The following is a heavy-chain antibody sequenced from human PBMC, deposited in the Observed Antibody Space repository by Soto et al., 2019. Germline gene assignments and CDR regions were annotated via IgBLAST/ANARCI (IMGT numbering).Heavy chain of an antibody. V-gene: IGHV1-69*08. CDR2: IIPIFGIA. D-gene: IGHD2-2*01. CDR3: AREDRDRETGLVPAAIDGIDV. Sequence: QVQLVQSGGEVKKPGSSVKVSCKASGGTFSRYSITWVRQAPGHGLEWIGRIIPIFGIASYAQKFQGRVTITADESTSTANMELSSLRSDDTAVYYCAREDRDRETGLVPAAIDGIDVWGQGTTVTVSS. CDR1: GGTFSRYS. J-gene: IGHJ6*02.